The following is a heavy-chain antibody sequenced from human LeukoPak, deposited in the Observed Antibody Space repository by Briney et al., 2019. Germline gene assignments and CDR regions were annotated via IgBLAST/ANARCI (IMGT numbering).Heavy chain of an antibody. CDR2: VYYSGST. CDR1: GGSISSVGYY. J-gene: IGHJ5*02. CDR3: ARRLRYFDWSDWFDP. V-gene: IGHV4-39*07. Sequence: SETLSLTCTVSGGSISSVGYYWGWIRQSPGKGLEWIGSVYYSGSTYYNLSLKSRVTISIDTSKNQFSLNVTSVTAADTAVYYCARRLRYFDWSDWFDPWGQGTLVTVSS. D-gene: IGHD3-9*01.